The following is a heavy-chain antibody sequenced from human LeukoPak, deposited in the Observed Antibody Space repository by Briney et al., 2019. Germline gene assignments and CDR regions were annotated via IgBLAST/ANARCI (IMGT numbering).Heavy chain of an antibody. CDR2: IYHSGST. D-gene: IGHD3/OR15-3a*01. J-gene: IGHJ4*02. V-gene: IGHV4-38-2*02. CDR3: ARQTGSGLFILP. CDR1: GYSISSGYY. Sequence: SETLSLTCTVSGYSISSGYYWGWIRQPPGKGPEWIGSIYHSGSTYYNPSLKSRVTISVDTSKNQFSLRLTSVTAADTDVYYCARQTGSGLFILPGVQGTLVTVSS.